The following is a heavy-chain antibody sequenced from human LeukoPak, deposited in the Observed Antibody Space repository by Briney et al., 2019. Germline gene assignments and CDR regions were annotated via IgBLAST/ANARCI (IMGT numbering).Heavy chain of an antibody. CDR1: GFTFSSYT. CDR2: ISNNGGST. J-gene: IGHJ5*02. D-gene: IGHD3-10*01. Sequence: GGSLRLSCSASGFTFSSYTMHWVRQAPGKGLEHVSAISNNGGSTNYADSVKGRFTISRDNSKNTLYLQMSSLRAEDTAVYCCHGLWSWGQGTLVTVSS. V-gene: IGHV3-64D*06. CDR3: HGLWS.